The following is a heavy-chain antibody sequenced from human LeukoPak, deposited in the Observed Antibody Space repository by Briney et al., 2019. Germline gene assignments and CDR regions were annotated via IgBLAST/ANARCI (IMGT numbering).Heavy chain of an antibody. J-gene: IGHJ5*02. V-gene: IGHV4-59*01. CDR1: VDSIKNYY. CDR3: ARSYTHWRFDP. Sequence: SETLSLTCTVSVDSIKNYYWSWIRQPPGKGLEWIGYFSYSGSTNYNPSLKSRVTISGDMSKNQFSLKLTSVTAADTAFYYCARSYTHWRFDPWGQGTLVTVSS. D-gene: IGHD4-11*01. CDR2: FSYSGST.